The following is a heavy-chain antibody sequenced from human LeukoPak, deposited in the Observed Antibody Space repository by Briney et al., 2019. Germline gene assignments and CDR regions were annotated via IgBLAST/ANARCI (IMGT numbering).Heavy chain of an antibody. CDR2: INHSGST. CDR1: GGSFSGYY. V-gene: IGHV4-34*01. CDR3: ANRGIAVAGHPRDIFDL. D-gene: IGHD6-19*01. J-gene: IGHJ2*01. Sequence: PSETLSLTCAVYGGSFSGYYWSWIRQPPGKGLEWIGEINHSGSTNYNPSLKSRVTISVDTSKNQFSLKLSSVTAADTAVYYCANRGIAVAGHPRDIFDLWGRGTLVTVSS.